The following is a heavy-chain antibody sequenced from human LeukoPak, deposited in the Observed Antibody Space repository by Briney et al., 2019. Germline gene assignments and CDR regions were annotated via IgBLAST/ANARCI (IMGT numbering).Heavy chain of an antibody. J-gene: IGHJ4*02. CDR3: VRNGPRTLYDSSGYYSRYFDY. CDR2: IRYDGSNK. V-gene: IGHV3-30*02. D-gene: IGHD3-22*01. Sequence: PGGSLRLSCAASGFTFSSYGMHWVRQAPGKGLEWVAFIRYDGSNKYYADSVKGRFTISRDNSKNTLYLQMNSLRAEDTAEYYGVRNGPRTLYDSSGYYSRYFDYWGQGTLVTVSS. CDR1: GFTFSSYG.